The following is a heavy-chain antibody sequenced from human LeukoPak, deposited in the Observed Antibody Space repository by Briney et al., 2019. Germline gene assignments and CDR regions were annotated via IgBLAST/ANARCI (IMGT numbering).Heavy chain of an antibody. D-gene: IGHD5-24*01. Sequence: SETLSLTCTVSGGSISRYYWGWIRQPPGKGLEWIGYVYYSGSTDYNPSLKSRVTISVDTSKNQFSLNLSSVTAADTAVYYCARGRDGYNYGPFDYWGRGTLVTVSS. V-gene: IGHV4-59*01. CDR3: ARGRDGYNYGPFDY. J-gene: IGHJ4*02. CDR2: VYYSGST. CDR1: GGSISRYY.